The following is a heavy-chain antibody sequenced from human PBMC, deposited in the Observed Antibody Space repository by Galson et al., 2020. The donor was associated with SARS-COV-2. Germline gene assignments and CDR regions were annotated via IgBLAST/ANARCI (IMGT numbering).Heavy chain of an antibody. CDR1: GGSVRRSSYY. V-gene: IGHV4-39*01. Sequence: SETLSLTCTVSGGSVRRSSYYWGWIRQPPGQGLEWIGSSYYSGSTYYNAALKSRVTISVDTSNNQFSLHLNSVTAADTATYYCARQVRYYDSRVDSWGQGTLVTVSS. J-gene: IGHJ4*02. D-gene: IGHD3-16*01. CDR3: ARQVRYYDSRVDS. CDR2: SYYSGST.